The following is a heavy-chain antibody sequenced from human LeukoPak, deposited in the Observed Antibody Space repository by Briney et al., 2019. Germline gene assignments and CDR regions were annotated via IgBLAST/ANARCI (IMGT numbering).Heavy chain of an antibody. D-gene: IGHD3-22*01. CDR2: ISASGGST. J-gene: IGHJ5*02. CDR3: AKWDSSGTYWDP. Sequence: GGSLRLSCAASGFTFSSYAINWVRQAPGKGLEWVSSISASGGSTYYADSVKGRFTISRDNSKNTLYLQMSSLRAEDTAVYYCAKWDSSGTYWDPWGQGTLVTVSS. CDR1: GFTFSSYA. V-gene: IGHV3-23*01.